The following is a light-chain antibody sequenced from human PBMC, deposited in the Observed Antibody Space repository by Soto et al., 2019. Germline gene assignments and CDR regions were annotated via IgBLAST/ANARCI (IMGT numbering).Light chain of an antibody. CDR3: QEYNTWPWT. CDR1: QTVSTN. J-gene: IGKJ1*01. V-gene: IGKV3-15*01. Sequence: EIVLTQSPGTLSLSPGERATLSCRASQTVSTNYLAWYQQKLGQAPRVLIYGASTRATGIPARFTGSGSGTEFILTITSLQSEDSAVYYCQEYNTWPWTFGQGTKVDIK. CDR2: GAS.